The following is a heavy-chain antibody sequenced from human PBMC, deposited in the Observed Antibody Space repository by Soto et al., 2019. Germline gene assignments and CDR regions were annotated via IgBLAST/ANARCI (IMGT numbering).Heavy chain of an antibody. J-gene: IGHJ6*02. D-gene: IGHD3-10*01. V-gene: IGHV3-23*01. CDR1: GFIFSDYA. CDR2: ISGGGGHT. CDR3: AKGLLVMVRKVIIPPQLYYGMDV. Sequence: EVQLLESGGGLVQPGGSLRLSCAGSGFIFSDYAMSWVRQAPGKGLEWVSAISGGGGHTYYADSVKGRFTISRDNSKNTLYLQMSSVRAEDTAVYYCAKGLLVMVRKVIIPPQLYYGMDVWGQGTTLTVSS.